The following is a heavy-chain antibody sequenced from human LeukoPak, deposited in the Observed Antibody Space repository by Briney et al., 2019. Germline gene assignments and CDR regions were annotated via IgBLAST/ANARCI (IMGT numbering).Heavy chain of an antibody. V-gene: IGHV3-30-3*01. D-gene: IGHD6-19*01. CDR3: VRDRTPPRIAVAGTIDY. Sequence: GGSLRLSCAASGFTFSSYAMRWVRQAPGKGLEWVAVISYDGSNKYYADSVKGRFPISRENSKNTLSLQMNRLRAEDTAVYYCVRDRTPPRIAVAGTIDYWGQGTLVTVSS. J-gene: IGHJ4*02. CDR1: GFTFSSYA. CDR2: ISYDGSNK.